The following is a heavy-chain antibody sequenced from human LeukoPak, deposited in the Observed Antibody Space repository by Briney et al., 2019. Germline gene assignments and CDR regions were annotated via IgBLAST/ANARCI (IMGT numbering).Heavy chain of an antibody. J-gene: IGHJ4*02. Sequence: ASVKVSCKASGGTFSSYAISWVRQAPGQGLEWMGIINPSGGSTSYAQKFQGRVTMTRDMSTSTVYMELSSLRSEDTAVYYCAREGNGYSYGYWGQGTLVAVSS. V-gene: IGHV1-46*01. CDR2: INPSGGST. CDR1: GGTFSSYA. CDR3: AREGNGYSYGY. D-gene: IGHD5-18*01.